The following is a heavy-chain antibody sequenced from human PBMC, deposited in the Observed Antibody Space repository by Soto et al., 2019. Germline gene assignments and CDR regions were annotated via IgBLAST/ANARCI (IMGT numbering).Heavy chain of an antibody. CDR3: VRIRYQLPSSVLWLDP. D-gene: IGHD3-16*01. Sequence: SETLSLTCAVYGGFLSESYWTWIRQPPGKGLEWIGEINHVGGTNYNPSLKSRVAMSVDTSQNQFSLRLISVTAADTAMYFCVRIRYQLPSSVLWLDPWGQGTPVTVS. CDR1: GGFLSESY. CDR2: INHVGGT. J-gene: IGHJ5*02. V-gene: IGHV4-34*01.